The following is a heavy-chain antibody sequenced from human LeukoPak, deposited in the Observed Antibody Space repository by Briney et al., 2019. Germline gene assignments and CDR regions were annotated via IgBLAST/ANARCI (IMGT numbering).Heavy chain of an antibody. J-gene: IGHJ4*02. CDR1: GFTFSSYG. CDR3: AKDSWGGSGWYRGRSRQFDY. Sequence: GGTLRLSCAASGFTFSSYGMSWVRQAPGKGLEWVSAISGSGGSTYYADSVKGRFTISRDNSKNTLYLQMNSLRAEDTAVYYCAKDSWGGSGWYRGRSRQFDYWGQGTLVTVSS. V-gene: IGHV3-23*01. CDR2: ISGSGGST. D-gene: IGHD6-19*01.